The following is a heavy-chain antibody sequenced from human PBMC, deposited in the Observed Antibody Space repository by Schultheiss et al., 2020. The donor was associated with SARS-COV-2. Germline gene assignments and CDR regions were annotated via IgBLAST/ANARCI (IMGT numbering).Heavy chain of an antibody. Sequence: SETLSLTCTVSGGSISSSSYYWGWIRQPPGKGLEWIGSIYYSGSTNYNPSLKSRVTMSVDTSKNQFSLKLSSVTAADTAVYYCARHPQNYDFWSGQFDYWGQGTLVTVSS. V-gene: IGHV4-39*01. D-gene: IGHD3-3*01. J-gene: IGHJ4*02. CDR2: IYYSGST. CDR1: GGSISSSSYY. CDR3: ARHPQNYDFWSGQFDY.